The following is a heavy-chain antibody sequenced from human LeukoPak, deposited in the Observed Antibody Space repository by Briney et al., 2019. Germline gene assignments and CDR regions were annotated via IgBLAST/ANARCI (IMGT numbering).Heavy chain of an antibody. CDR1: GFTFGDYA. D-gene: IGHD3-3*01. Sequence: GGSLRLSCTASGFTFGDYAMSWVRQAPGKGLEWVGFIRSKAYGGTTEYAASVKGRFTISKDDSKGIAYLQMNSLKTEDTAVYYCTSRRSIWRAFDIWGQGTMVTVSS. CDR3: TSRRSIWRAFDI. V-gene: IGHV3-49*04. CDR2: IRSKAYGGTT. J-gene: IGHJ3*02.